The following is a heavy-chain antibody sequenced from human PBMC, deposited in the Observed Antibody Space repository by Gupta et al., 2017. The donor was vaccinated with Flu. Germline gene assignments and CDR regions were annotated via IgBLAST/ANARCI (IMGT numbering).Heavy chain of an antibody. Sequence: QVQLQESGPGLVQPSQTLSLTCTVSGGSISSGGYYWSWIRQHPGKGLEWIGYIYYSGSTYYNPSLKSRVTISVDTSKNQFSLKLSSVTAADTAVYYCARSTLNYDSRHFDYWGQGTLVTVSS. J-gene: IGHJ4*02. CDR3: ARSTLNYDSRHFDY. V-gene: IGHV4-31*03. CDR1: GGSISSGGYY. CDR2: IYYSGST. D-gene: IGHD3-22*01.